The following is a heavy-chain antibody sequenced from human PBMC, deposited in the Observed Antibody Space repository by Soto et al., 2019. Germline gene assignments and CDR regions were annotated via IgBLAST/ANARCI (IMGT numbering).Heavy chain of an antibody. Sequence: ASVKVSCKASGYTFTSYYMHWVRQAPGQGLEWMGIISPSDGSTNYAQKLQGRVTMTTDTSTSTAYMELRSLRSDDTAVYYCARDRGYDILTGYHAYFDYWGQGTLVTVSS. J-gene: IGHJ4*02. CDR2: ISPSDGST. CDR1: GYTFTSYY. D-gene: IGHD3-9*01. V-gene: IGHV1-46*01. CDR3: ARDRGYDILTGYHAYFDY.